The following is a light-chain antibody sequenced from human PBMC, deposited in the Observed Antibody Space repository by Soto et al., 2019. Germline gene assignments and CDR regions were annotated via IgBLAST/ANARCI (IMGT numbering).Light chain of an antibody. V-gene: IGLV1-44*01. CDR1: SSNIGSNI. J-gene: IGLJ1*01. Sequence: QSVLTQPPSASVTPGQRVTISCSGSSSNIGSNIVNWYQQLSGTAPKLLIYSNNQRPSGVPERSSGSKSGTSASLAISGLQSEDEADYYCAAWEDSLNGYVFGTGTKVTVL. CDR3: AAWEDSLNGYV. CDR2: SNN.